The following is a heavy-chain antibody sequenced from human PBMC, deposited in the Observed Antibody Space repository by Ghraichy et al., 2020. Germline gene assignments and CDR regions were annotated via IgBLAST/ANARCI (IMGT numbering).Heavy chain of an antibody. D-gene: IGHD2-2*01. V-gene: IGHV4-39*01. Sequence: SETLSLTCTVSGGSISSSSYYWGWIRQPPGKGLEWIGSIYYSGSTYYNPSLKSRVTISVDTSKNQFSLKLSSVTAADTAVYYCASQKSSSTGNYWGQGTLVTVSS. J-gene: IGHJ4*02. CDR1: GGSISSSSYY. CDR3: ASQKSSSTGNY. CDR2: IYYSGST.